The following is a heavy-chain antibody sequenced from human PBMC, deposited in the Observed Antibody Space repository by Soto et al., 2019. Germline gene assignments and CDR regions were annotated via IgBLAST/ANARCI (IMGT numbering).Heavy chain of an antibody. CDR3: VRVGEAATRHTDDFDD. CDR1: GGSINSGHHF. Sequence: SETLSLTCSVSGGSINSGHHFWAWIRQAPGKGLEFIGSIYYSGGTYYNPSLKSRVTISADTSKNQVSLMLNSVTAADTAVYYCVRVGEAATRHTDDFDDWGQGALVTGSS. CDR2: IYYSGGT. V-gene: IGHV4-39*02. J-gene: IGHJ4*02. D-gene: IGHD2-15*01.